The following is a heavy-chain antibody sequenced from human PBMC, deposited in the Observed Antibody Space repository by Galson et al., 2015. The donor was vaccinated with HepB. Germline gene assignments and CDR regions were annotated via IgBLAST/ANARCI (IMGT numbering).Heavy chain of an antibody. CDR3: ARGGYDSSGYYYKLEYYFDY. D-gene: IGHD3-22*01. CDR2: IWYDGSNK. J-gene: IGHJ4*02. V-gene: IGHV3-33*01. Sequence: SLRLSCAASGFTFSSYGMHWVRQAPGKGLEWVAVIWYDGSNKYYADSVKGRFTISRDNSKNTLYLQMNSLRAEDTAVYYCARGGYDSSGYYYKLEYYFDYWGQGTLVTVSS. CDR1: GFTFSSYG.